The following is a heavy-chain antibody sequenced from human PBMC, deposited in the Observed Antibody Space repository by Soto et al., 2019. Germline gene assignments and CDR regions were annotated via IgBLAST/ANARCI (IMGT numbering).Heavy chain of an antibody. CDR3: AKFFVETGSNSGWPWSFHY. CDR2: ISGSGGTT. Sequence: EVQLLESGGGLVQPGRSLRLSCAASGFTFSNYAMSWVRQAPGQGLDWVSAISGSGGTTYYVDSVKGRFTISRDNSKNTLFLQMNSLSAEDAAVYYCAKFFVETGSNSGWPWSFHYWGQGTLVTVSS. V-gene: IGHV3-23*01. J-gene: IGHJ4*02. CDR1: GFTFSNYA. D-gene: IGHD6-25*01.